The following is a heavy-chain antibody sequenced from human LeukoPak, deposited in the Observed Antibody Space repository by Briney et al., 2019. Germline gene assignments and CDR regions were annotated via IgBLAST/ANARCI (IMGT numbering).Heavy chain of an antibody. D-gene: IGHD5-18*01. J-gene: IGHJ4*02. Sequence: SETLSLTCTVSGGSVSSDSHYWSWIRQPPGKGLEWIGYIYYSGSTNYNPSLKSRVTISLDTSKNQFSLKLSSVTAADTAVYYCARVYSYALDYWGQGTPVTVSS. CDR1: GGSVSSDSHY. V-gene: IGHV4-61*01. CDR3: ARVYSYALDY. CDR2: IYYSGST.